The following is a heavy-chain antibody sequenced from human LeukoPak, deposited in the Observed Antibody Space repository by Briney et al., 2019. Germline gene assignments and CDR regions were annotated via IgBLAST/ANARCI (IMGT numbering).Heavy chain of an antibody. CDR3: AKDKGDFWSGHHY. V-gene: IGHV3-23*01. D-gene: IGHD3-3*01. CDR1: GFTFSNYE. Sequence: PGGSLRLSCAASGFTFSNYEMNWVRQAPGKGLEWVSSITGSGGSTYYADSVKGRFTISRDNSKNTLYLQMSSLRAEDTAVYYCAKDKGDFWSGHHYWGQGTLVTVSS. J-gene: IGHJ4*02. CDR2: ITGSGGST.